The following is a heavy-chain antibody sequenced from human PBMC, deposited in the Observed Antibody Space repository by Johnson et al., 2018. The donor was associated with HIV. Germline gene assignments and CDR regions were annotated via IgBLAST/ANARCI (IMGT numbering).Heavy chain of an antibody. CDR3: ARVSNHAFDI. CDR1: GFTFSSYG. V-gene: IGHV3-30*02. J-gene: IGHJ3*02. Sequence: QVQLVESGGGVVQPGGSLRLSCAASGFTFSSYGMHWVRQAPGKGLEWVAFIRYDGSNKYYADSVKGRFTISRDNSKNTLFLQMNSLRVDDTAVYFCARVSNHAFDIWGQGTMVTVSS. CDR2: IRYDGSNK.